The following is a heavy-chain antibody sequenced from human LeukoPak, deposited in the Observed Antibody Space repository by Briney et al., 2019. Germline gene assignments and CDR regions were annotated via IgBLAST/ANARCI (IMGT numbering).Heavy chain of an antibody. CDR3: AKSLLRFLEWCYGMDV. CDR1: GFTFSSYG. D-gene: IGHD3-3*01. Sequence: GGSLRLSCAASGFTFSSYGMHWVRQAPGKGLEWVAVIWYDGSNKYYADSVKGRFTISRDNSKNTLYLQMNSLRAEDTAVYYCAKSLLRFLEWCYGMDVWGQGTTVTVSS. V-gene: IGHV3-33*06. J-gene: IGHJ6*02. CDR2: IWYDGSNK.